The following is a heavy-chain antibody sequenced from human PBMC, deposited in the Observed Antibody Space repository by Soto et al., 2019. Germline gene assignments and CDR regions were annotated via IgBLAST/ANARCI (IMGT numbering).Heavy chain of an antibody. D-gene: IGHD4-17*01. CDR3: ARYGDYELDYFDF. CDR2: IYKSGIT. V-gene: IGHV4-59*01. J-gene: IGHJ4*02. CDR1: GGSISTYY. Sequence: SETLSLTCTVSGGSISTYYWSWIRQPPGKGLEWIGYIYKSGITNYNPSLERRVTISVDTSKNQFSLKVKSVTAADTAVYYCARYGDYELDYFDFWGQGTLVTVS.